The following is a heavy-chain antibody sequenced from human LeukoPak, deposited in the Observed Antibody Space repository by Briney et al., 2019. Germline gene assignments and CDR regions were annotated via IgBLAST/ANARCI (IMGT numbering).Heavy chain of an antibody. Sequence: SETLSLTCTVSGGSMSNYYWTWIRQPPGKGLEWIGEINHSGSTNYNPSLKSRVTISVDTSKNQFSLKLSSVTAADTAVYYCARGIRQWFGVYYFDYWGQGTLVTVSS. CDR2: INHSGST. CDR3: ARGIRQWFGVYYFDY. CDR1: GGSMSNYY. J-gene: IGHJ4*02. D-gene: IGHD3-10*01. V-gene: IGHV4-34*01.